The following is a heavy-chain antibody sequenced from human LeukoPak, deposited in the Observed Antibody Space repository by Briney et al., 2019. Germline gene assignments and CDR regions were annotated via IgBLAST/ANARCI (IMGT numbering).Heavy chain of an antibody. J-gene: IGHJ4*02. Sequence: ASVKVSCKASGYTFSNYGITWVRQDPGQGLEWMGWISAYSGNPNYSQKFQGRVTMTRDTSTSTVYMELSSLRSEDTAVYYCARDHTVTTYFDYWGQGTLVTVSS. D-gene: IGHD4-17*01. CDR1: GYTFSNYG. V-gene: IGHV1-18*01. CDR2: ISAYSGNP. CDR3: ARDHTVTTYFDY.